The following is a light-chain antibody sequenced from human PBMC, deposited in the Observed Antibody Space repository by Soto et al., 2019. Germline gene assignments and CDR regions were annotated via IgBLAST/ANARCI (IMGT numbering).Light chain of an antibody. J-gene: IGKJ1*01. CDR1: QSVVSNY. CDR2: IAT. V-gene: IGKV3-20*01. Sequence: EIVLPQSPGTLSLSPGEGAPLSCRASQSVVSNYLAWYQQKPGQAPRLLFYIATNRHTGIPDRFSASGSGTVFTLTISRLEPEDCAVYYCQQYGTSPWTFGQGTKVDIK. CDR3: QQYGTSPWT.